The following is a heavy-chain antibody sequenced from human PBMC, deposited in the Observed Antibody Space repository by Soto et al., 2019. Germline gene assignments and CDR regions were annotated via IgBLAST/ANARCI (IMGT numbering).Heavy chain of an antibody. V-gene: IGHV3-23*01. CDR2: ISGSGDYT. CDR3: AKNRGLQYYFDY. CDR1: GFTFDSYA. J-gene: IGHJ4*02. Sequence: EVQLLESGGGLVQPGGSLRLSCAASGFTFDSYAMNWVRQAPGKGLEWGSTISGSGDYTYYADSVKGRFTISRDNSKNMMYLQMNSLRAEDTAVYYCAKNRGLQYYFDYWGQGTLVTVSS.